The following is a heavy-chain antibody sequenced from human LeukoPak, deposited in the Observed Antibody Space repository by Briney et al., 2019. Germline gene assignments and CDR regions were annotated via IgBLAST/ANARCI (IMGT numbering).Heavy chain of an antibody. Sequence: GGSLRLSCAASGFTFSSYAMSWVRQAPGKGLEWVSAISGSGGSTYYADSVKGRFTISRDNSKNTLYLQMNSLRAEDTAVYYCAKEVVPYSGYESAFDYWGQGTLVTVSS. CDR1: GFTFSSYA. D-gene: IGHD5-12*01. J-gene: IGHJ4*02. V-gene: IGHV3-23*01. CDR3: AKEVVPYSGYESAFDY. CDR2: ISGSGGST.